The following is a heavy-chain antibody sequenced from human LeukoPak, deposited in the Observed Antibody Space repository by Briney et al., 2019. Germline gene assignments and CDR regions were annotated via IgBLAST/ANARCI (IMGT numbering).Heavy chain of an antibody. Sequence: GGSLRLSCAASGFTFSSYSMNWVRQAPGKGLEWVSSISSSSSYIYYADSVKGRFTISRDNAKNSLYLQMNSLGAEDTAVYYCGAGRDSSGYPCDYWGQGTLVTVSS. D-gene: IGHD3-22*01. CDR1: GFTFSSYS. V-gene: IGHV3-21*01. CDR3: GAGRDSSGYPCDY. CDR2: ISSSSSYI. J-gene: IGHJ4*02.